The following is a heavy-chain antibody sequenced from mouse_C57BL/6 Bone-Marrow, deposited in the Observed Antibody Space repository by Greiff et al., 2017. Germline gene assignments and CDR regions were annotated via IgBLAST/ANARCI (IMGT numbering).Heavy chain of an antibody. V-gene: IGHV1-81*01. CDR3: RWLLRGCAMDY. D-gene: IGHD2-3*01. J-gene: IGHJ4*01. CDR2: IYPRSGNT. CDR1: GYTFTSYG. Sequence: QVQLKQSGAELARPGASVKLSCKASGYTFTSYGISWVKQRTGQGLEWIGEIYPRSGNTYYNEKFKGKATLTADKSSSTAYMELRSLTSEDSAVYFCRWLLRGCAMDYWGQGTSVTVSS.